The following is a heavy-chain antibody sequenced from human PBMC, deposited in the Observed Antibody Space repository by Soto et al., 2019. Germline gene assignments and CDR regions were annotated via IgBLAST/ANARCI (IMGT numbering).Heavy chain of an antibody. CDR2: FYTTGTP. CDR3: ARAGNQYGVDV. CDR1: GGSISSYY. J-gene: IGHJ6*02. Sequence: QVQLQESGPGLVKPSETLSLTCTVSGGSISSYYWSWIRQSAGKGLEWLGRFYTTGTPNYNPSLKGRPSMSTDTSKNQLSPRLTSVTAAETGVYYCARAGNQYGVDVWGQGTTVTVSS. V-gene: IGHV4-4*07. D-gene: IGHD3-10*01.